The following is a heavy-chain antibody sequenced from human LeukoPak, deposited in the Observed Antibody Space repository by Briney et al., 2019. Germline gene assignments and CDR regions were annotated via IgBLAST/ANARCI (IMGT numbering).Heavy chain of an antibody. CDR1: GFTSSSYA. CDR3: TRAPQQPRSYNDY. J-gene: IGHJ4*02. V-gene: IGHV3-23*01. D-gene: IGHD3-10*01. Sequence: SGGSLRLSCAASGFTSSSYAMSWVRQAPGKGLEWVSAISGSGGSTYYADSVKGRFTVSRDNSKNTVFLQMNSLRAEDTAVYFCTRAPQQPRSYNDYWGRGTLVTVSS. CDR2: ISGSGGST.